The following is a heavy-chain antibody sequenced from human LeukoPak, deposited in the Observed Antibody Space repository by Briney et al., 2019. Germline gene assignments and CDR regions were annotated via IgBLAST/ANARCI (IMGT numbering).Heavy chain of an antibody. CDR2: ISYDGSNK. V-gene: IGHV3-30-3*01. Sequence: GGSLRLSCAASGFTFSSYAMHWVRQAPGKGLEWVAVISYDGSNKYYADSVKGRFTIPRDSSKNTLYLQMNSLRAEDTAVYYCARDRDYNFYYGMDVWGQGTTVTVSS. CDR3: ARDRDYNFYYGMDV. J-gene: IGHJ6*02. CDR1: GFTFSSYA.